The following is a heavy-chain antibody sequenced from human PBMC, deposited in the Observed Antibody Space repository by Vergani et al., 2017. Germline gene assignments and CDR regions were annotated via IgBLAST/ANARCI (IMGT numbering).Heavy chain of an antibody. Sequence: QVTLQESGPGLVKPSETLSLTCTVSGASVNSYYWSWIRQPPKKGLDWMGCVSFRRDTLYDPSVKGRMTISLNTSSNQFSLYLTSVTAAETAVYDCARTRIYYGAGNPDYWGQGTLVTVSS. CDR2: VSFRRDT. V-gene: IGHV4-59*02. J-gene: IGHJ4*02. CDR1: GASVNSYY. CDR3: ARTRIYYGAGNPDY. D-gene: IGHD3-10*01.